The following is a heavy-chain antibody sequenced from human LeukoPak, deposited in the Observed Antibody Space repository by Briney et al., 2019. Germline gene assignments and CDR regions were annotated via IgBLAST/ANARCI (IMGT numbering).Heavy chain of an antibody. J-gene: IGHJ4*02. V-gene: IGHV3-21*01. Sequence: GGSLRLSCAASGFTFSSYNMYWVRQAPGQGLEWVSSLSGGSDHIYYADPVKGRFTISRDNAKNSLYLQMNSLRAEDTAVYYCARIGSGWYWDYWGQGTLVTVSS. CDR1: GFTFSSYN. CDR2: LSGGSDHI. CDR3: ARIGSGWYWDY. D-gene: IGHD6-19*01.